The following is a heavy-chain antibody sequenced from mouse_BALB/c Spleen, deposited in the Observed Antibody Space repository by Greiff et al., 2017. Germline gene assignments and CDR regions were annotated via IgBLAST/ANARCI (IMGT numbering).Heavy chain of an antibody. CDR1: GFSLTGYG. J-gene: IGHJ4*01. V-gene: IGHV2-6-7*01. CDR3: ARDRAYYRYDYAMDY. Sequence: VKLVESGPGLVAPSQSLSITCTVSGFSLTGYGVNWVRQPPGKGLEWLGMIWGDGSTDYNSALKSRLSISKDNSKSQVFLKMNSLQTDDTARYYCARDRAYYRYDYAMDYWGQGTSVTVSS. CDR2: IWGDGST. D-gene: IGHD2-14*01.